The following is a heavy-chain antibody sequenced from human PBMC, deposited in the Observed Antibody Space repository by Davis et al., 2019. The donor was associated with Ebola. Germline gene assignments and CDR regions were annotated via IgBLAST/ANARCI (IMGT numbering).Heavy chain of an antibody. CDR2: ISAYNGNT. CDR3: ARGRNSNQLGGWFDP. D-gene: IGHD2-2*01. Sequence: AASVKVSCKASGYTFTSYGISWVRQAPGQGLEWMGWISAYNGNTNYAQKLQGRVTMTTDTSTSTVYMELSSLRSEDTAVYYCARGRNSNQLGGWFDPWGQGTLVTVSS. CDR1: GYTFTSYG. V-gene: IGHV1-18*01. J-gene: IGHJ5*02.